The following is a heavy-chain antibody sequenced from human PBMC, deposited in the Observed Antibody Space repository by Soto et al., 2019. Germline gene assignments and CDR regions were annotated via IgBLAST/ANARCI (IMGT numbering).Heavy chain of an antibody. D-gene: IGHD3-9*01. CDR2: INDRGSI. CDR1: GGSFSGYY. V-gene: IGHV4-34*01. J-gene: IGHJ2*01. Sequence: QVQLQQWGAGPLRPLETLSLTCGASGGSFSGYYWAWIRQSPGKGLEWIGEINDRGSINYNPSLKRRVSISVDTSKNHYSLNLRSVTAADTAVYYCARESHDILTGPPWVWYFDLWGRGTLVTVSS. CDR3: ARESHDILTGPPWVWYFDL.